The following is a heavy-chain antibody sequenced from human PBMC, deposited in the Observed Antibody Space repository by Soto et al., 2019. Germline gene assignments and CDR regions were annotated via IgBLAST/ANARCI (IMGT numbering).Heavy chain of an antibody. CDR2: ISAYNGNK. CDR3: ARAGEILWFGADFDY. CDR1: GYTFTSYG. D-gene: IGHD3-10*01. Sequence: QVQLVQSGAEVKKPGASVKVSCKASGYTFTSYGISWVRQAPGQGLEWMGWISAYNGNKNYAQKQQGRVTMTTDTSTSTAHMELRSLRADDTAVYYCARAGEILWFGADFDYWGQGTLVTVSS. V-gene: IGHV1-18*04. J-gene: IGHJ4*02.